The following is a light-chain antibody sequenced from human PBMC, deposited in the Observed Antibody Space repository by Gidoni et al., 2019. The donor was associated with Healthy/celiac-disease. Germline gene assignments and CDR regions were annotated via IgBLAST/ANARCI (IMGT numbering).Light chain of an antibody. J-gene: IGKJ2*01. CDR3: QQSYRTPRT. V-gene: IGKV1-39*01. CDR1: QSISSY. CDR2: AAS. Sequence: DIQMTQSPASLSASVGERVTITCRASQSISSYLNCYQQKPGKAPKLLIYAASSLQSVVPSRFSGSGSGTDFTLTISSLQADDLATYYYQQSYRTPRTFGQGTKLEIK.